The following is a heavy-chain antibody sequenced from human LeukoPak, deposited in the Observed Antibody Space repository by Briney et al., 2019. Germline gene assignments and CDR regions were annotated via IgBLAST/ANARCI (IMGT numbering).Heavy chain of an antibody. V-gene: IGHV3-66*01. D-gene: IGHD4/OR15-4a*01. Sequence: GGSLRLSCAASGFTVSSNHMSWVRQAPGKGLEWVSVIYSGGSTYYADSVKGRFTISRDNSKNTLYLQMNSLRAEDTAVYYCARGLGGRMVETYYYGMDVWGQGTTVTVSS. CDR1: GFTVSSNH. CDR2: IYSGGST. CDR3: ARGLGGRMVETYYYGMDV. J-gene: IGHJ6*02.